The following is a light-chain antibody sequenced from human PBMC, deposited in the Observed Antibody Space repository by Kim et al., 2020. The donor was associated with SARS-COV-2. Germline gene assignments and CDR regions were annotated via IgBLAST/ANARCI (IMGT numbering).Light chain of an antibody. V-gene: IGKV1-39*01. J-gene: IGKJ1*01. CDR2: TAS. CDR3: QQTYSASRT. CDR1: QDISRY. Sequence: DIQMTQSPSSLSASVGDRVTITCRASQDISRYLNWCQQKPGKAPKLLIYTASSLQSGVPSRFTGSGSETDFTLTISSLQPEDFATYYCQQTYSASRTFGQGTKVDIK.